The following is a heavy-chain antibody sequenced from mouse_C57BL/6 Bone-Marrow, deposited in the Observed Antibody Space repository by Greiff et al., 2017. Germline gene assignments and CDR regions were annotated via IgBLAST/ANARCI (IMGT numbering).Heavy chain of an antibody. D-gene: IGHD2-2*01. CDR3: AIYYGYPYAMDY. V-gene: IGHV1-82*01. CDR1: GYTFTSYW. J-gene: IGHJ4*01. Sequence: QVQLQQPGAELVRPGSSVKLSCKASGYTFTSYWMHWVKQRPGKGLEWIGRIYPGDGDTNYNGKFKGKATLTADKSSSTAYMQLSSLTSEDSAVYFCAIYYGYPYAMDYWGQGTSVTVSS. CDR2: IYPGDGDT.